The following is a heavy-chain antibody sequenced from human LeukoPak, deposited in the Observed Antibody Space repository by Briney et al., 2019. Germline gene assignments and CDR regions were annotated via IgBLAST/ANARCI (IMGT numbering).Heavy chain of an antibody. D-gene: IGHD6-13*01. CDR1: GYTFTSYG. J-gene: IGHJ5*02. Sequence: ASVKVSCKASGYTFTSYGISWVRQPPGQGLEWMGWISAYNGNTNYAQKPQGRVTMTTDTSTSTAYMELRSLRSDDTAVYYCARELSPGIAAAGTNWFDPWGQGTLVTVSS. CDR2: ISAYNGNT. CDR3: ARELSPGIAAAGTNWFDP. V-gene: IGHV1-18*01.